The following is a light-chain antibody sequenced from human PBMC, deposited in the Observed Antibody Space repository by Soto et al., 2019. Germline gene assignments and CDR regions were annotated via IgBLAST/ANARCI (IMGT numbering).Light chain of an antibody. J-gene: IGKJ1*01. Sequence: AIQLTQSPYSLSASVGDRVTITCRASQGISSALAWYQQKPGKAPKLLIYDASSLESGVPARFRGSGSGADFTLTISSLQPEDFATYYCQQFNSYPPWTFGQGTKVEIK. CDR3: QQFNSYPPWT. V-gene: IGKV1-13*02. CDR2: DAS. CDR1: QGISSA.